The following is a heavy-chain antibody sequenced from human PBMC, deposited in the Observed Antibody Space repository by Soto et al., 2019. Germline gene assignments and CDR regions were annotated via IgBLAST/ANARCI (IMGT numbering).Heavy chain of an antibody. CDR2: ISGSGGST. CDR1: GFTFSSYA. Sequence: GGSLRLSCAASGFTFSSYAMSWVRQAPGKGLEWVSAISGSGGSTYYADSVKGRFTISRDNSKNTLYLQMNSLRAEDTAVYYCAKDPRSGYFGETDYWGQGTLVTVSS. J-gene: IGHJ4*02. CDR3: AKDPRSGYFGETDY. V-gene: IGHV3-23*01. D-gene: IGHD5-12*01.